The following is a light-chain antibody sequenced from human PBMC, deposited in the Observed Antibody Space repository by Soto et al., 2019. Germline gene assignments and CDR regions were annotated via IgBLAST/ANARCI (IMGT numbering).Light chain of an antibody. V-gene: IGLV1-44*01. J-gene: IGLJ2*01. Sequence: QSVLTQPPSASGTPGQRVTISCSGSSSNIGSNTVNWYQQLPGMPPKLLIYSDNKRPSGVPDRFSGSKSGTSATLVISGLQSDHEADNNCAAWHDSQNGPVFGGGTKLTVL. CDR1: SSNIGSNT. CDR3: AAWHDSQNGPV. CDR2: SDN.